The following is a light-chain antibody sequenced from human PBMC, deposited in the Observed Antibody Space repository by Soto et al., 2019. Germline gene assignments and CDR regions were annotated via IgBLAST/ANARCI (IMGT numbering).Light chain of an antibody. CDR2: WAS. CDR1: LRVLYSSDNKNY. V-gene: IGKV4-1*01. CDR3: QQYDSTPPV. J-gene: IGKJ3*01. Sequence: DIRMTQFPASLAISLGVKATIDCKSSLRVLYSSDNKNYLAWYQQKPGQPPRLLIYWASTRESGVPDRFSGSGSGTDFTLTVSGLQAEDVAVYYCQQYDSTPPVFGPGTKVDIK.